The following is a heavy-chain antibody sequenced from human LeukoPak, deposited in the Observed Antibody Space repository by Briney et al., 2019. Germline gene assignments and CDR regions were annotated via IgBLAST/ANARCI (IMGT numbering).Heavy chain of an antibody. Sequence: SGTLSLTCAVSGGSISSSNWWSWVRQPPGKGLEWIGEIYHSGSTNYNPSLKSRVAISVDKSRNQFSLELSSVTAADTAVYYCARLWGYNGYAPYGMDVWGQGTTVTVSS. D-gene: IGHD5-12*01. CDR3: ARLWGYNGYAPYGMDV. CDR1: GGSISSSNW. V-gene: IGHV4-4*02. CDR2: IYHSGST. J-gene: IGHJ6*02.